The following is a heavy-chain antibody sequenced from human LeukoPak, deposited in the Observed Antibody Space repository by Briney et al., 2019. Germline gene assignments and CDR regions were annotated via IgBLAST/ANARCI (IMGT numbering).Heavy chain of an antibody. J-gene: IGHJ4*02. V-gene: IGHV4-59*08. Sequence: PSETLSLTCTVSGGSISSYYWSWIRQPPGKGLEWIGYIYYSGSTNYNPSLKSRVTISVDTSKNQFSLKLSSVTAADTAVYYCASTSMAYSSSWFFDYWGQGTLVTVSS. CDR1: GGSISSYY. D-gene: IGHD6-13*01. CDR2: IYYSGST. CDR3: ASTSMAYSSSWFFDY.